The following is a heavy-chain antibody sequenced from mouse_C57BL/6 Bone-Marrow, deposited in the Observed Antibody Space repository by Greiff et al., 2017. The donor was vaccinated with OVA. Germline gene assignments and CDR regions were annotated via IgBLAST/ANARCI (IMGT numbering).Heavy chain of an antibody. J-gene: IGHJ2*01. CDR3: TRPCTTVVTDYFDY. Sequence: VKLMESGAELVKPGASVKLSCKASGYTFTSSWMHWVKQRPGQGLEWIGMIHPNSGSPNTNEKFKSKATLTVDKSSSTAYRRLSSLTSEDSAVYYCTRPCTTVVTDYFDYWGQGTTLTVSS. V-gene: IGHV1-64*01. CDR2: IHPNSGSP. CDR1: GYTFTSSW. D-gene: IGHD1-1*01.